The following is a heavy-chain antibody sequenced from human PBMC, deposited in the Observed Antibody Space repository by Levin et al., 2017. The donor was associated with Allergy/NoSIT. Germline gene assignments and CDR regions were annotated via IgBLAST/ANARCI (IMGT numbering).Heavy chain of an antibody. V-gene: IGHV3-21*01. CDR1: GFTFSSYS. D-gene: IGHD3-10*01. J-gene: IGHJ5*02. CDR3: AGNDYGSGSYPS. CDR2: ISSSSSYI. Sequence: LSLTCAASGFTFSSYSMNWVRQAPGKGLEWVSSISSSSSYIYYADSVKGRFTISRDNAKNSLYLQMNSLRAEDTAVYYCAGNDYGSGSYPSWGQGTLVTVSS.